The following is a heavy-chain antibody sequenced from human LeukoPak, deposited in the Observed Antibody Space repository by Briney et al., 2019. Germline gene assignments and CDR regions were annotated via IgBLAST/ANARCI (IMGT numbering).Heavy chain of an antibody. CDR3: ASLYGSGSYYVDY. V-gene: IGHV4-30-2*01. J-gene: IGHJ4*02. D-gene: IGHD3-10*01. Sequence: SQTLSLTCAVSGGSISSGGYSWSWIRQPPGKGLERIGYIYHSGSTYYNPSLKSRVTISVDRSKNQFSLKLSSVTAADTAVYYCASLYGSGSYYVDYWGQGTLVTVSS. CDR1: GGSISSGGYS. CDR2: IYHSGST.